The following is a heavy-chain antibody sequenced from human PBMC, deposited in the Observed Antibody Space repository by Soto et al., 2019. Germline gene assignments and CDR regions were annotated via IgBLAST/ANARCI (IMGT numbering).Heavy chain of an antibody. CDR1: GTIIDSYT. V-gene: IGHV1-69*08. D-gene: IGHD3-16*01. J-gene: IGHJ4*02. Sequence: QVQLVQSGAEVKRPGSSVKISCHTSGTIIDSYTFNWVRQAPGQGLEWLGRIYPMPGATKYAQKFQDRVKRMANTSTNRFLMKLRGLTPEDPAVYFCARAQTSSTSDSSFALWGKGTLSPSPQ. CDR2: IYPMPGAT. CDR3: ARAQTSSTSDSSFAL.